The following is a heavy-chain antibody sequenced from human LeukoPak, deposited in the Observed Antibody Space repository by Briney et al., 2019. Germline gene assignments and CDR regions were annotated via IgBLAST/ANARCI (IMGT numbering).Heavy chain of an antibody. CDR2: IYSNNIT. CDR1: GFTFSSYA. V-gene: IGHV3-53*01. J-gene: IGHJ4*02. CDR3: ARGITMMTVAPGY. Sequence: QPGGSLRLSCAASGFTFSSYAMHWVRQTPGKGLEWVSVIYSNNITHYADSVKGRFTISRDNSKNTLYLQMNSLRAEDTAVYYCARGITMMTVAPGYWGQGTLVTVSS. D-gene: IGHD3-22*01.